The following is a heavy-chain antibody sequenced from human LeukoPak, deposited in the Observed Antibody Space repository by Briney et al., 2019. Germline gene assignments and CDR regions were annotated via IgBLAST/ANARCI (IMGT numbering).Heavy chain of an antibody. D-gene: IGHD5-12*01. J-gene: IGHJ4*02. Sequence: GASVKVSCKASGGTFSSYAISWVRQAPGQGLEWMGRIIPILGIANYAQKFQGRVTITADKSTSTAYMELSSLRSEDTAVYYCASDYSGPPIGATSFDYWGQGTLVTVSS. CDR2: IIPILGIA. CDR3: ASDYSGPPIGATSFDY. V-gene: IGHV1-69*04. CDR1: GGTFSSYA.